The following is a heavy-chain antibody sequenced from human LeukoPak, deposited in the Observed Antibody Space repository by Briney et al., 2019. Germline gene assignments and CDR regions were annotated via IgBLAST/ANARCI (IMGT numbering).Heavy chain of an antibody. V-gene: IGHV1-3*01. CDR1: GYTFTSYA. CDR2: INAGNGNT. CDR3: ARDLMAGHDAFDI. J-gene: IGHJ3*02. Sequence: ASVKVSCKASGYTFTSYAMHWVRQAPGQRLEWMGWINAGNGNTKYSQKFQGRVTITRDTSASTAYMELSSLRSEDTAVYYCARDLMAGHDAFDIWGQGTMVTVSS. D-gene: IGHD6-19*01.